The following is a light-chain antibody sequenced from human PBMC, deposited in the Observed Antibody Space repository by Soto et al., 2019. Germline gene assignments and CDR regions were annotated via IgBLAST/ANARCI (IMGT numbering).Light chain of an antibody. CDR1: QSISSW. J-gene: IGKJ1*01. V-gene: IGKV1-5*01. CDR2: DAS. CDR3: QQYNSYPWT. Sequence: DIQMTQSPSTLSASVGDRVTITCRASQSISSWLAWYQQKPGKAPKLLIYDASSLESGVPSRFSGSASGTAYTLTITSLQPDAFETYYCQQYNSYPWTLGQGTTVDTK.